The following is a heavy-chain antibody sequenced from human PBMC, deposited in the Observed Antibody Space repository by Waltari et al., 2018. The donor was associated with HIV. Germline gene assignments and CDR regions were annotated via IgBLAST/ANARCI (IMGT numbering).Heavy chain of an antibody. CDR1: GDSVSSDRAA. J-gene: IGHJ4*02. CDR2: TYHRSKWFQ. V-gene: IGHV6-1*02. CDR3: ARDSNGLDY. Sequence: HVQLLQSGPGLVTSSQTLSITCAIPGDSVSSDRAARTWIRLSPSGRLEWLGRTYHRSKWFQLYAPSVRGRIRVDVDTSVNHFSLHLDSVTPDDTAVYYCARDSNGLDYWGQGTVVTVSS. D-gene: IGHD4-4*01.